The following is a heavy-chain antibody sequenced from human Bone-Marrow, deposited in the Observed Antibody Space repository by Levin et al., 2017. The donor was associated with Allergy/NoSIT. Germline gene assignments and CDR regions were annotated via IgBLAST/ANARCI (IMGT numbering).Heavy chain of an antibody. CDR1: SGSITPYY. J-gene: IGHJ4*02. D-gene: IGHD2-15*01. CDR3: ARHSARWYFDY. Sequence: SETLSLTCTVSSGSITPYYWSWIRQSPGKGLEWIGHIHYSGATDYSPSLKSRITISVDRSKNQFSLKMTSVTAADTAVYYCARHSARWYFDYWGQGTLVTVSS. V-gene: IGHV4-59*01. CDR2: IHYSGAT.